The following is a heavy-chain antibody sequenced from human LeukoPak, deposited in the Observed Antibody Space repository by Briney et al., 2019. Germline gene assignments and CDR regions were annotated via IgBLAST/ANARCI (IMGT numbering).Heavy chain of an antibody. CDR3: ARIRDGYNDAYDI. Sequence: ASVKVSCKASGYTFTSYYMHWVRQAPGQGLEWMGIINPSGGSTSYAQNFQGRVTLTRDTSTSTVYMELSSLRSEDTAIYYCARIRDGYNDAYDIWGQGTVVTVPS. CDR2: INPSGGST. D-gene: IGHD5-24*01. J-gene: IGHJ3*02. CDR1: GYTFTSYY. V-gene: IGHV1-46*01.